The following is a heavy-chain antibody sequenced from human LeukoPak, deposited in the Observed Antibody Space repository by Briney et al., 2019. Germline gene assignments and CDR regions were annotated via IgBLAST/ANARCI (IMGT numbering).Heavy chain of an antibody. CDR3: ARDGITMRILEY. V-gene: IGHV3-21*01. J-gene: IGHJ4*02. D-gene: IGHD3-10*01. CDR1: GFTFSRYN. Sequence: GGSLRLSCATSGFTFSRYNMNWVRQAPGKVLEWVSSITSSSIYKYYADSMKGRFTISRDNAKNSLYLQMDSLRAEDTAVYYCARDGITMRILEYWGQGTLVTVSS. CDR2: ITSSSIYK.